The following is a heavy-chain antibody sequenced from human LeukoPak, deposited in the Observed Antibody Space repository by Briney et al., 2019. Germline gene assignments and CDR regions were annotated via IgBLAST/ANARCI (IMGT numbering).Heavy chain of an antibody. Sequence: SETLSLTCTVSGGSISSGGYYWSWIRQHPGKGLEWIGYIYYSGSTYYNPSLKSRVTISVDTSKNQFSLKLSSVTAADTAVYYCASLDSSGYWFDPWGQGTLVTVSS. CDR3: ASLDSSGYWFDP. V-gene: IGHV4-30-4*08. CDR1: GGSISSGGYY. D-gene: IGHD6-19*01. CDR2: IYYSGST. J-gene: IGHJ5*02.